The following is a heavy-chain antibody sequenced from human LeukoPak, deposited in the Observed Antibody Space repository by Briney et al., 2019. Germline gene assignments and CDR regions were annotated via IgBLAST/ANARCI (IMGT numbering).Heavy chain of an antibody. CDR1: GYTFTSYA. Sequence: ASVKVSCKASGYTFTSYAMHWARQAPGQRLEWMGWINAGNGNTKYSQKFQGRVTITRDTSASTAYMELSSLRSEDTAVYYCAREQAYYDFWSGYYQYYFDYWGQGTLVTVSS. J-gene: IGHJ4*02. CDR2: INAGNGNT. D-gene: IGHD3-3*01. V-gene: IGHV1-3*01. CDR3: AREQAYYDFWSGYYQYYFDY.